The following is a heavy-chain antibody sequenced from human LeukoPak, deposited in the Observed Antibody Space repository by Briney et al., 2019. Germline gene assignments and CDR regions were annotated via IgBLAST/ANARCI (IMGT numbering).Heavy chain of an antibody. J-gene: IGHJ6*03. CDR2: IYWNDDK. CDR3: AHTDVXSXGWYXXYYYMDV. Sequence: SGPTLVKPTQTLTLTCTFSGFSLSTSGVGVGWIRQPPGKALEWLALIYWNDDKRYSPSLKSRLTITKDTSKNQVVLTMTNMDPXXTATXXXAHTDVXSXGWYXXYYYMDVWGKGTTVTVS. V-gene: IGHV2-5*01. CDR1: GFSLSTSGVG. D-gene: IGHD6-19*01.